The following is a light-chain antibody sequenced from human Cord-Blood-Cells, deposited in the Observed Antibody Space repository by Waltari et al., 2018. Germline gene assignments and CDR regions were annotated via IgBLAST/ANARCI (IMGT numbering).Light chain of an antibody. CDR3: CSYAGSSTLV. CDR2: EVS. V-gene: IGLV2-23*02. CDR1: SSDVGSYNL. J-gene: IGLJ3*02. Sequence: QSALTQPASVSGSPGQSITISCTGTSSDVGSYNLFSWYQQHPGKAPNLMIYEVSKRPSGVANLFSGSKSGNTASLTISGLQAEDEADYYCCSYAGSSTLVFGGGTKLTVL.